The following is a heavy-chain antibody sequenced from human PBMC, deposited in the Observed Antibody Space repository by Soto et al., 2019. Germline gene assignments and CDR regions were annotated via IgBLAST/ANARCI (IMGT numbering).Heavy chain of an antibody. J-gene: IGHJ4*02. CDR3: ARVTTAGGY. Sequence: PGGSVRLSCAVSGFTLSNYWMYWARQAPGKGLEWVANIKQDGSAINYVDSVKGRFTISRDNAKNSLYLQMKSLRVEDTAVYYPARVTTAGGYWGQGTLVTVSP. CDR1: GFTLSNYW. D-gene: IGHD3-22*01. V-gene: IGHV3-7*01. CDR2: IKQDGSAI.